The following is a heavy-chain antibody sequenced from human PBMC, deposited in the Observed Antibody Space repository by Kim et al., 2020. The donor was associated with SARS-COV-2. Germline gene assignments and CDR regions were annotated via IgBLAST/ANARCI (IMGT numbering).Heavy chain of an antibody. V-gene: IGHV3-23*01. CDR2: T. J-gene: IGHJ4*02. Sequence: TYYADSVKGRFTISRDNSKNTRYLQMNSLRAEDTAVYYCAPPGIAVHLDYWDQGTLVTVSS. CDR3: APPGIAVHLDY. D-gene: IGHD6-19*01.